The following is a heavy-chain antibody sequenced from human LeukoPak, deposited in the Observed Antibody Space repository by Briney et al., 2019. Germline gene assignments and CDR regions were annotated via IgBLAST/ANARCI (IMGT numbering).Heavy chain of an antibody. CDR2: IYSSGST. V-gene: IGHV3-53*01. CDR1: GFTVSGNY. Sequence: GGSLRLSCAASGFTVSGNYMSWVRQAPGKGLEWVSVIYSSGSTYYADSVKGRFTISRDNSKNTLYLQMNSLRAEDTAVYYCARVGRTIFGVVRYYFDSWGRGTLVTVSS. J-gene: IGHJ4*02. D-gene: IGHD3-3*01. CDR3: ARVGRTIFGVVRYYFDS.